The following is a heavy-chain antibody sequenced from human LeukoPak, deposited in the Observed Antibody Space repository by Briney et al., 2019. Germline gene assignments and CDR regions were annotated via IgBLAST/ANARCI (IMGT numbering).Heavy chain of an antibody. CDR3: ARVVGGSGNYIDY. Sequence: SETLSLTCTVSGGSISRDIYYWGWIRQPPGKGLEWIGNIYYSGSTYYNPSLKSRVTISVDTSKNQFSLNLSSVTAADTAVYYCARVVGGSGNYIDYWGQGTLVTVSS. CDR1: GGSISRDIYY. V-gene: IGHV4-39*07. J-gene: IGHJ4*02. CDR2: IYYSGST. D-gene: IGHD3-10*01.